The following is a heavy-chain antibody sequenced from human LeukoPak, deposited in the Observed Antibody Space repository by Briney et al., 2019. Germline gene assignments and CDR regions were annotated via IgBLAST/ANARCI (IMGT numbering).Heavy chain of an antibody. V-gene: IGHV4-4*02. Sequence: PSGTLSLTCAVSGGSISRSNWWSWVRQPPGKGLEWIGEIYHSGSTNYNPSLKSRVTMSVDTSKNQFSLKLSSVTAADTAVYYCARTHRLRAFDYWGQGTLVTVSS. CDR3: ARTHRLRAFDY. D-gene: IGHD4-17*01. J-gene: IGHJ4*02. CDR1: GGSISRSNW. CDR2: IYHSGST.